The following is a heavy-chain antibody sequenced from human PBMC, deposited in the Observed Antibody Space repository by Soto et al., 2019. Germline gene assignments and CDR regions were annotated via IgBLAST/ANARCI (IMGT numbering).Heavy chain of an antibody. V-gene: IGHV1-69*06. Sequence: SGKGSCKASGGTFSSQAFSWVRQAPGQGLEWMGGIIPVFGTANYAQNFQGRITITADKSTTTAYMDLSSLRSDDTAVYYCARHKPIEAAEYWGQGTQVTVSS. CDR3: ARHKPIEAAEY. D-gene: IGHD6-13*01. J-gene: IGHJ4*02. CDR1: GGTFSSQA. CDR2: IIPVFGTA.